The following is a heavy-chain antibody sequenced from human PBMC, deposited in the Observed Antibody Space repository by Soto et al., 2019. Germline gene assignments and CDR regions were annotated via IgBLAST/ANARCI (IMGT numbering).Heavy chain of an antibody. CDR2: ISESGGAT. Sequence: EVQLLESGGGLVQPGGSLRLSCAASGFTFSSYAMSWVRQAPGKGLEWVSAISESGGATYYADSVKGRFTISRDNSKNTLYLQTNSLRAEDTAVYYCAKLVGDTTNYWGQGTLVTVSS. CDR3: AKLVGDTTNY. D-gene: IGHD1-26*01. V-gene: IGHV3-23*01. J-gene: IGHJ4*02. CDR1: GFTFSSYA.